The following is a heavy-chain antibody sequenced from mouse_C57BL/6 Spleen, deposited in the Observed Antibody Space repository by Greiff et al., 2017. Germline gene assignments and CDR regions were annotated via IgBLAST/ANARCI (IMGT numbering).Heavy chain of an antibody. CDR3: ARDYYGSAGYFDV. CDR1: GYAFSSYW. V-gene: IGHV1-80*01. Sequence: QVQLQQSGAELVKPGASVKISCKASGYAFSSYWMNWVKQRPGKGLEWIGQIYPGDGDTNYNGKFKGKATLTADKSSSTAYMQRSSLTSEDSAVYFCARDYYGSAGYFDVWGTGATVTVSS. J-gene: IGHJ1*03. D-gene: IGHD1-1*01. CDR2: IYPGDGDT.